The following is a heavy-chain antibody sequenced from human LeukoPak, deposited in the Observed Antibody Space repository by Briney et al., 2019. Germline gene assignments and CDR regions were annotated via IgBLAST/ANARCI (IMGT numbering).Heavy chain of an antibody. D-gene: IGHD3-22*01. CDR1: GYTFTNYG. V-gene: IGHV1-18*01. CDR2: ISAYNGNT. CDR3: ARGGYYDSSGLVDL. J-gene: IGHJ5*02. Sequence: GASVTVSCKASGYTFTNYGISWVRQAPGQGREWMGWISAYNGNTNYAQKLQGRVTMATDTSTSTAYMELRSLRSDDTAVYYCARGGYYDSSGLVDLWGQGTLVTVSS.